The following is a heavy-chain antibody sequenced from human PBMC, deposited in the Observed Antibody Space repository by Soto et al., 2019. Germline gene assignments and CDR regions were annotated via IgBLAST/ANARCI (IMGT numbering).Heavy chain of an antibody. CDR2: ISYDGSNK. CDR3: AKDRNPLTTWAEVTD. CDR1: GFTFSSYG. J-gene: IGHJ4*02. D-gene: IGHD4-17*01. Sequence: QVQLVESGGGVVQPGRSLRLSCAASGFTFSSYGMHWVRQAPGKGLEWVAVISYDGSNKYYADSVKGRFTISRDNSKNTLYLQMNSLRAEDTAVYYCAKDRNPLTTWAEVTDWGQGTLVTVSS. V-gene: IGHV3-30*18.